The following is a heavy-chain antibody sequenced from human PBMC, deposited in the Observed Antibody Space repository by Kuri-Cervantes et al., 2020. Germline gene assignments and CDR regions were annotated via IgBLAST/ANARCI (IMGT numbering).Heavy chain of an antibody. D-gene: IGHD6-19*01. J-gene: IGHJ3*02. CDR1: NDSIVHNY. CDR3: ASELGADIRVAGAFDI. CDR2: IYYSGDT. Sequence: GSLRLSCIVSNDSIVHNYWSWIRQSPGKGLEWIGNIYYSGDTNYNPSLKSRVTISVDTSKKQFSLKLSSVTAADTAVYYCASELGADIRVAGAFDIWGQGTMVTVSS. V-gene: IGHV4-59*01.